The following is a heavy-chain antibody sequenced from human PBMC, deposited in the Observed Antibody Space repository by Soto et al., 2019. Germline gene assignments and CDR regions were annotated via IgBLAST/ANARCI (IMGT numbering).Heavy chain of an antibody. CDR3: VRRDDFDGSDYFVR. V-gene: IGHV4-39*01. CDR2: QFYAGST. Sequence: QLQFQESGPGLVKPSETLSLTCTVSGGSISSGFHYWGWIRQPPGKGLEYIGSQFYAGSTYYNPSLVTRVTLLLSTSKNLLSRQLSSVPAADAAFYVCVRRDDFDGSDYFVRWGQGTQATVSS. CDR1: GGSISSGFHY. J-gene: IGHJ4*02. D-gene: IGHD1-26*01.